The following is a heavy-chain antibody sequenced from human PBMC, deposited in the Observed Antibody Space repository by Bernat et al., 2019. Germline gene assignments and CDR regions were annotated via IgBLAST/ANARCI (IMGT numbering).Heavy chain of an antibody. D-gene: IGHD4-17*01. CDR3: ARVSLYGALASAMDV. CDR2: IWHDGSNE. V-gene: IGHV3-33*01. Sequence: QVQLVESGGGVVQPGRSLRLSCEASKFTFSSYGMHWVRQAPGKGLEWVAVIWHDGSNENYADSVKGRFTISRDNSKNTLYLQMNGLRAEDAAVYYCARVSLYGALASAMDVWGQGTTVTVSS. CDR1: KFTFSSYG. J-gene: IGHJ6*02.